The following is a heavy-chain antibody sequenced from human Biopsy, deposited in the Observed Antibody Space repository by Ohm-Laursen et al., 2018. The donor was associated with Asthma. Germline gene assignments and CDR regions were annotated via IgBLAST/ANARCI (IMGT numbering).Heavy chain of an antibody. V-gene: IGHV3-30*03. CDR1: GFSFSRYG. D-gene: IGHD4-23*01. CDR3: AGQYGGNSPPLE. Sequence: SLRLSCAASGFSFSRYGTHWVRQAPGKGLEWVAVISHDGSNKYYADSVKGRFTISRDNSKNTLDLQMNSLRAEDTAVYYCAGQYGGNSPPLEWGQGTLVTVSS. CDR2: ISHDGSNK. J-gene: IGHJ4*02.